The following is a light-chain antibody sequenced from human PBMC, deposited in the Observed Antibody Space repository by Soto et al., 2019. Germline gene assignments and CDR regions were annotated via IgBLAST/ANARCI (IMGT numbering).Light chain of an antibody. CDR2: GAS. J-gene: IGKJ1*01. CDR3: QHYVCSPGT. Sequence: DIVLTQSPGTLSLSPGERATLSCSASQSVSSSYLAWYQQKPGQAPRPLIYGASSRSTGIPDRFSGRGSGPDFTLTISRLEPQHFTVYSCQHYVCSPGTFGQGTKVEIK. V-gene: IGKV3-20*01. CDR1: QSVSSSY.